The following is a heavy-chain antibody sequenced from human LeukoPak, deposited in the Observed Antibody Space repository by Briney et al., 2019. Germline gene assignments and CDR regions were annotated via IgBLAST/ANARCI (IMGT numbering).Heavy chain of an antibody. J-gene: IGHJ3*02. CDR2: ISSSSSYI. Sequence: GGSLRLSCAASGFTFSSYSMNWDRQAPGKGLEWVSSISSSSSYIYYADSVKGRFTISRDNAKNSLYLQMNSLRAEDTAVYYCATYATWGPFDAFDIWGQGTMVTVSS. D-gene: IGHD7-27*01. CDR1: GFTFSSYS. V-gene: IGHV3-21*01. CDR3: ATYATWGPFDAFDI.